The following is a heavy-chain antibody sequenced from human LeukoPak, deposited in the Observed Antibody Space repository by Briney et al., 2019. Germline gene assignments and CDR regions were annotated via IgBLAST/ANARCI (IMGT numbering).Heavy chain of an antibody. CDR2: ISGSGGST. CDR3: AKVDDYYDSSGYPDY. V-gene: IGHV3-23*01. D-gene: IGHD3-22*01. CDR1: GFTFSSYA. Sequence: PGGSLRLSCAASGFTFSSYAMSWVRQAPGKGLEWVSAISGSGGSTYYADSVKGRFTISRGNSKNTLYLQMNSLRAEDTAVYYCAKVDDYYDSSGYPDYWGQGTLVTVSS. J-gene: IGHJ4*02.